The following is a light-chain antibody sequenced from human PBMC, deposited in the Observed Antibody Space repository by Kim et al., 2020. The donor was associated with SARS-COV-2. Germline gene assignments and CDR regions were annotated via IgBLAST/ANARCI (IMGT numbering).Light chain of an antibody. CDR1: QSISSW. Sequence: AAVGDRVTITCRASQSISSWLAWYQQKPGKAPKLLIYKASSLESGVPSRFSGSGSGTEFTLTISSLQPDDFATYYCQQYNSYSLYTFGQGTKLEI. J-gene: IGKJ2*01. CDR2: KAS. V-gene: IGKV1-5*03. CDR3: QQYNSYSLYT.